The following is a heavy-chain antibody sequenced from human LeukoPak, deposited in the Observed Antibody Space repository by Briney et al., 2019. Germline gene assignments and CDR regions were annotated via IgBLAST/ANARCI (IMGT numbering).Heavy chain of an antibody. CDR3: ARDQGLTAPPPYGLDV. D-gene: IGHD5-18*01. Sequence: AASVKVSCKASGGTFSSYAISWVRQAPGQGLEWMGRIIPVLNITTYAQKFQGRVTITADTSTSTVYMELSSLRSEETAVYYCARDQGLTAPPPYGLDVWGQGTTVIVSS. CDR1: GGTFSSYA. V-gene: IGHV1-69*04. CDR2: IIPVLNIT. J-gene: IGHJ6*02.